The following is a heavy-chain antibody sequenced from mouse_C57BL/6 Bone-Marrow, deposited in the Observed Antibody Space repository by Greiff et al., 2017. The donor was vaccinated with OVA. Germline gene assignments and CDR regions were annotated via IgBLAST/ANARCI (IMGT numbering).Heavy chain of an antibody. CDR1: GYTFTSYW. D-gene: IGHD1-1*01. Sequence: QVQLQQPGTELVKPGASVKLSCKASGYTFTSYWMHWVKQRPGQGLEWIGNINPSNGGTNYNEKFKSKATLTVDKSSSTAYMQLSSLTSEDSAGDYCARHGSSHWYFDVWGTGTTVTVSS. J-gene: IGHJ1*03. CDR3: ARHGSSHWYFDV. V-gene: IGHV1-53*01. CDR2: INPSNGGT.